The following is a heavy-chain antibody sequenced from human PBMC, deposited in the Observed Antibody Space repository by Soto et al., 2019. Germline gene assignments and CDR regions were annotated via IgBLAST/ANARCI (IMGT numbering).Heavy chain of an antibody. CDR2: IQDTGST. J-gene: IGHJ4*02. Sequence: PSETLSLTCAVSSASISYYYWNWIRQPPGKGLEWIGYIQDTGSTNYNPSLKSRVTMLVDTSRNQFSLKLRSVTAADTAVYYCARRLTGSYGQIDYWGPGTLVTV. V-gene: IGHV4-59*08. CDR3: ARRLTGSYGQIDY. D-gene: IGHD1-26*01. CDR1: SASISYYY.